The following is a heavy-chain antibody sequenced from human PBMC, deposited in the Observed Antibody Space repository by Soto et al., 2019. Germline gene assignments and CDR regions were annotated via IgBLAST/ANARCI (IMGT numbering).Heavy chain of an antibody. Sequence: QVQLVESGGDVVQPGGSLRLSCIVSGFTFSNYGMHWVRQAPGKGLEWVAAIPYEGSVKYYADSVKGRLTISKDNFNSMLYLQMTSLRPEDTAVYYCAKWGVGFDYWGQGTLVIVSP. CDR2: IPYEGSVK. CDR3: AKWGVGFDY. V-gene: IGHV3-30*18. J-gene: IGHJ4*02. CDR1: GFTFSNYG. D-gene: IGHD1-26*01.